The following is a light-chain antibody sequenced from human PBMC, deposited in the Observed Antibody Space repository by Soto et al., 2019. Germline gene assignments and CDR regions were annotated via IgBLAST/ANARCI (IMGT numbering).Light chain of an antibody. CDR2: DVS. CDR3: SSYISSSPTVV. J-gene: IGLJ2*01. V-gene: IGLV2-14*01. Sequence: QSALTQPASVSGSPGQSITISCTGTSSDVGSYNYVSWYQQHPGKAPKLMIYDVSNRPSGVSDRFSGSKSGNTASLTISGLQAEDEADYYCSSYISSSPTVVFGGGPKVTVL. CDR1: SSDVGSYNY.